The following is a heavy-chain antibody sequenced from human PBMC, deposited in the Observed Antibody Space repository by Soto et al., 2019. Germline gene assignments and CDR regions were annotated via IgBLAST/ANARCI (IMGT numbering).Heavy chain of an antibody. V-gene: IGHV4-38-2*02. D-gene: IGHD3-10*01. J-gene: IGHJ4*02. CDR2: IYHGGTT. CDR1: GYSISSGSY. CDR3: ARSSMVPVDYFDF. Sequence: SETLSLTCTVSGYSISSGSYRGWIRQPPGKGPEWIASIYHGGTTFYNPSLKSRITISVDTSHNQFSLNLRSVTAADTAVYYCARSSMVPVDYFDFWGQGTVVTVSS.